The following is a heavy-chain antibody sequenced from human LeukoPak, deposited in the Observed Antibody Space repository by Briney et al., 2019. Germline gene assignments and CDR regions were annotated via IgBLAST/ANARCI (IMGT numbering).Heavy chain of an antibody. D-gene: IGHD3-9*01. Sequence: ASVKVSCKASGYTFTSYGIGWVRQAPGQGLEWMGWISAYNGNTNYAQTLQGRVTMTTDTSTSTAYMELRSLRSDDTAVYYCARSELRYFDWLLMNNWFDPWGQGTLVTVSS. V-gene: IGHV1-18*01. J-gene: IGHJ5*02. CDR2: ISAYNGNT. CDR3: ARSELRYFDWLLMNNWFDP. CDR1: GYTFTSYG.